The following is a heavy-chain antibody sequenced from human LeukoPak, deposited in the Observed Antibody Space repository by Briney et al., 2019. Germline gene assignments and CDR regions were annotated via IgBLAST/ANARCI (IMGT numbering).Heavy chain of an antibody. CDR1: GSTVSSNY. D-gene: IGHD2-2*01. V-gene: IGHV3-53*04. Sequence: GGSLRPSCAAFGSTVSSNYMSWVRQAPGRGLEWVSVIYSGGSTYYADSVKGRFTISRHNSKNTLYLQMNSLRAEDTAVYYCARSLYCSSTSCFWFDPWGQGTLVTVSS. J-gene: IGHJ5*02. CDR3: ARSLYCSSTSCFWFDP. CDR2: IYSGGST.